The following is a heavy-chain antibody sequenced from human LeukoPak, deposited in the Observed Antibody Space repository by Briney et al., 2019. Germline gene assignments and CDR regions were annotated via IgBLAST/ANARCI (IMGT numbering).Heavy chain of an antibody. CDR3: ARSGGSFPFDY. D-gene: IGHD2-15*01. J-gene: IGHJ4*02. CDR1: GYTLPSYD. Sequence: ASVKVACKASGYTLPSYDSYWLRQATGQGLAWMGWMDPNSGSTGYAQKFQGRVTMTRNTSISTAYMELSSLRSEDTAVYYCARSGGSFPFDYWGRGTLVSVSS. V-gene: IGHV1-8*01. CDR2: MDPNSGST.